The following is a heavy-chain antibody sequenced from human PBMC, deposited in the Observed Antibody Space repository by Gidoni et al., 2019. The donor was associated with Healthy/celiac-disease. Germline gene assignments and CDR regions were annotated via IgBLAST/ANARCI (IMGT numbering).Heavy chain of an antibody. CDR2: IYHSGST. D-gene: IGHD3-10*01. CDR1: GGSISSSTW. CDR3: ARAPWGSGHINWFDP. J-gene: IGHJ5*02. Sequence: QVQLQESGPGLVKPSGTPSLTCAVSGGSISSSTWWSWVRQPPGKGLEWSGEIYHSGSTNYNPSLKSRVTISVDKSKNQFSLKLSSVTAADTAVYYCARAPWGSGHINWFDPWGQGTLVTVSS. V-gene: IGHV4-4*02.